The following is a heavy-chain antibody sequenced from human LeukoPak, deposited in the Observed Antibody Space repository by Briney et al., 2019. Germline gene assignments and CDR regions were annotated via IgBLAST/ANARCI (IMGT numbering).Heavy chain of an antibody. J-gene: IGHJ4*02. CDR1: GFTFSSYG. CDR3: ARDYYDSSGYYY. V-gene: IGHV3-33*01. Sequence: GGSLRLSRAASGFTFSSYGMHWVRQAPGKGLEWVAAIWYDGSNKYYADSVKGRFTISRDNSKNTLYLQMNSLRAEDTAVYYCARDYYDSSGYYYWGQGTLVTVSS. CDR2: IWYDGSNK. D-gene: IGHD3-22*01.